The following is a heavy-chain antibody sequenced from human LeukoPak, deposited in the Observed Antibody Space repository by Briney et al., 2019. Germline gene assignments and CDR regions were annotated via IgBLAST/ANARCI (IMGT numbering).Heavy chain of an antibody. CDR2: ISTDGSST. CDR3: ATSPIFSND. CDR1: GFTFSDYW. V-gene: IGHV3-74*01. D-gene: IGHD3-3*01. J-gene: IGHJ4*02. Sequence: GGSLRLSCAASGFTFSDYWMHWVRQAPGKGLVWVSHISTDGSSTTYADSVRGRFIISRDNARNTLYLQMNSLRVGGTAVYYCATSPIFSNDWGQGTLVTVSS.